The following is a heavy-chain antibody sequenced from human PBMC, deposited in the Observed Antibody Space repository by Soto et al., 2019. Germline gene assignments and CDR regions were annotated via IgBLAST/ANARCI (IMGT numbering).Heavy chain of an antibody. CDR3: ARGTGGDYYDSSGYPGWFDP. J-gene: IGHJ5*02. V-gene: IGHV4-59*01. CDR2: IYYSGST. CDR1: GGSISSYY. Sequence: XETLSLTCTVSGGSISSYYWSWIRQPPGKGLEWIGYIYYSGSTNYNPSLKSRVTISVDTSKNQFSLKLSSVTAADTAVYYCARGTGGDYYDSSGYPGWFDPWGQGTLVTVSS. D-gene: IGHD3-22*01.